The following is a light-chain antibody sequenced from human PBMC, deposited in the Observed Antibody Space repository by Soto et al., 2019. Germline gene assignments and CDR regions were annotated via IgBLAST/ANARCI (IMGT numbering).Light chain of an antibody. CDR2: RNN. V-gene: IGLV1-47*01. Sequence: QSVLTQPPSASGTPGQRVTISCSGSSSNIGSNYVYWYQQLPGTAPKLLIYRNNQRPSGVPDRFSGSKSGTSASLAISGRRSEDEADYYCAAWDDILSGVVFGGGTKLTVL. CDR3: AAWDDILSGVV. CDR1: SSNIGSNY. J-gene: IGLJ2*01.